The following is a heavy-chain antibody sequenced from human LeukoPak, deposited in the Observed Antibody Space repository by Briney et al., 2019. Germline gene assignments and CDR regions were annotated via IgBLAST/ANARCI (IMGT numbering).Heavy chain of an antibody. V-gene: IGHV4-38-2*02. CDR1: GYSISSGYY. CDR3: ARDPRTTAGQVPFDY. Sequence: SETLSLTCTVSGYSISSGYYWGWIRQPPGKGLEWIGSIYHSGSTYYNPSLKSRVTISVDTSKNQFSLKLSSVTAADTAVYYCARDPRTTAGQVPFDYWGQGTLVTVSS. D-gene: IGHD4-17*01. CDR2: IYHSGST. J-gene: IGHJ4*02.